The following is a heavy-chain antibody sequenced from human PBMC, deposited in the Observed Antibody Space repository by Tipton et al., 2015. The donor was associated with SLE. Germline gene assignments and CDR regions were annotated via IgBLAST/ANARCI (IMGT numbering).Heavy chain of an antibody. D-gene: IGHD6-13*01. V-gene: IGHV3-23*01. CDR2: ISGSGGST. CDR3: AKGLVGIAAADWFDP. CDR1: GFTFSSYA. Sequence: SLRLSCAASGFTFSSYAMSWVRQAPGKGLEWVSAISGSGGSTYYADSGKGRFTISRDNSKNTLYLQMNSLRAEDTAVYYCAKGLVGIAAADWFDPWGQGTLVTVSS. J-gene: IGHJ5*02.